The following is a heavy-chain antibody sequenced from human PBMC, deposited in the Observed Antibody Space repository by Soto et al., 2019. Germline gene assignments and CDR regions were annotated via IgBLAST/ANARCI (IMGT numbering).Heavy chain of an antibody. D-gene: IGHD2-15*01. Sequence: SETLSLTCAVSGGSFSSSNWWTWVRQSPGKGLEWIGETYHSGSTNYNPSLKSRVTISLDKSRNQFSLNLRSVTAADTAVYYCARFDCSGGSCSHFDYWGQGTLVTVSS. CDR3: ARFDCSGGSCSHFDY. CDR2: TYHSGST. CDR1: GGSFSSSNW. J-gene: IGHJ4*02. V-gene: IGHV4-4*02.